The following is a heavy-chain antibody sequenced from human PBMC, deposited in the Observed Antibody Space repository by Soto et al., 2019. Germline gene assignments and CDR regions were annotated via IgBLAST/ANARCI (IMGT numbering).Heavy chain of an antibody. Sequence: QVQLQESGPGLVKPSQTLSLTCTVSGGSISSGGYYWSWIRQHPGKGLEWIGYIYYSGSTYYYPSLKCRVTVPVQTSESQFALELSSVTAGDTAVYDCARYGRNYSWFAPRGRGALVAVSS. CDR2: IYYSGST. CDR1: GGSISSGGYY. J-gene: IGHJ5*02. V-gene: IGHV4-31*03. CDR3: ARYGRNYSWFAP. D-gene: IGHD4-17*01.